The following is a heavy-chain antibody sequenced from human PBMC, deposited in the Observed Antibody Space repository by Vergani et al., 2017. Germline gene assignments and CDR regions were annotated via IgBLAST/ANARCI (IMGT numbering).Heavy chain of an antibody. CDR2: ISSSGTIV. CDR1: GFTFSDSY. Sequence: QVQLVESGGGLVKPGGSLRLSCAASGFTFSDSYMSWVRQAPGMGLEWVSYISSSGTIVYYADSVKGRFTISRDNAKNSLHLQMNNLRAEDTAVYYCARQSRDVFCTNGVCPLGYWGQGALVTVSS. J-gene: IGHJ4*02. CDR3: ARQSRDVFCTNGVCPLGY. V-gene: IGHV3-11*04. D-gene: IGHD2-8*01.